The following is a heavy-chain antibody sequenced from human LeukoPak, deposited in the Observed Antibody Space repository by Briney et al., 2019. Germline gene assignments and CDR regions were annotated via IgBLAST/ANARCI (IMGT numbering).Heavy chain of an antibody. Sequence: PGGSLRLSCAVSGFTVSSNYMSWVRQAPGKGLEWVSTIYSGDSTFYADSVKGRFTISRDNSKHTLYLQMNSLRAEDTAVYYCARGEVFDYWGQGTLVTVSS. J-gene: IGHJ4*02. CDR1: GFTVSSNY. V-gene: IGHV3-66*01. CDR2: IYSGDST. CDR3: ARGEVFDY. D-gene: IGHD1-26*01.